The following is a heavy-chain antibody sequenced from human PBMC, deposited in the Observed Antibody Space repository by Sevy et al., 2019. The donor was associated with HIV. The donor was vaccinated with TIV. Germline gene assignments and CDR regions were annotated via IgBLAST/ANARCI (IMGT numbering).Heavy chain of an antibody. CDR2: VYHTGST. CDR3: AREPYFFDKCGYYWDY. J-gene: IGHJ4*02. V-gene: IGHV4-61*01. D-gene: IGHD3-22*01. Sequence: SETLSLTCAVSGVSVSSDTYYWSWIRQPPGKGLEWIGYVYHTGSTNYSPSFQSRVTISVDTSKYQFSLSLFSVAAADTAVYYCAREPYFFDKCGYYWDYWGQGALVTVSS. CDR1: GVSVSSDTYY.